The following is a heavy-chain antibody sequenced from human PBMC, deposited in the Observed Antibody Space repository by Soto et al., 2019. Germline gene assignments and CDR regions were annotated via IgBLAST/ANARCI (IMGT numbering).Heavy chain of an antibody. V-gene: IGHV3-30*18. J-gene: IGHJ6*02. CDR1: GFTFSSYG. CDR3: AKDCSSTSCYTGYGMDV. Sequence: GGSLRLSCAASGFTFSSYGMHWVRQAPGKGLEWVAVISYDGSNKYYADSVKGRFTISRDNSKNTLYLQMNSLRAEDTAVYYCAKDCSSTSCYTGYGMDVWGQGXTGTV. D-gene: IGHD2-2*02. CDR2: ISYDGSNK.